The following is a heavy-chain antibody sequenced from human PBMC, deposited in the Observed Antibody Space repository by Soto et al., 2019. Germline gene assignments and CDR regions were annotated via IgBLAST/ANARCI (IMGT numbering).Heavy chain of an antibody. Sequence: ASVKVSCKASGCTFSSYAISWVRQAPGQGLEWMGGIIPIFGTANYAQKFQGRVTITADESTSTAYMELSSLRSEDTAVYYCARDSGYSRSRYSYYGMEVWGQGTTVIVSS. J-gene: IGHJ6*01. CDR1: GCTFSSYA. D-gene: IGHD6-13*01. CDR3: ARDSGYSRSRYSYYGMEV. V-gene: IGHV1-69*13. CDR2: IIPIFGTA.